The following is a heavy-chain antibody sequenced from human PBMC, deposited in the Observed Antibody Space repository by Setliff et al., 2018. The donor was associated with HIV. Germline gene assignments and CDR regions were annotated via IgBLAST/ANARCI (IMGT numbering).Heavy chain of an antibody. Sequence: SETLSLTCTVSGDSITAYYWTWIRQPPGKGLEWIGRLDSTGTSSYNPFLESRVTMSVDTSKNQFSLKVRSVTASDTAVYYCARNFWNGPPDYYYYGMDVWGQGTTVTVS. D-gene: IGHD3-3*01. CDR2: LDSTGTS. CDR3: ARNFWNGPPDYYYYGMDV. CDR1: GDSITAYY. V-gene: IGHV4-4*07. J-gene: IGHJ6*02.